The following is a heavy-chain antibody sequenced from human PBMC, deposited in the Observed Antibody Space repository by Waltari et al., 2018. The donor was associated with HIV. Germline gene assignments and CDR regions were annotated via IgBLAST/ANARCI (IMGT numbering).Heavy chain of an antibody. V-gene: IGHV3-7*04. J-gene: IGHJ4*02. CDR2: IKQDGSEK. D-gene: IGHD3-10*01. CDR1: GFPFSRYG. CDR3: ARGGFYGSGSKVN. Sequence: EVQLVESGGGLVQPGGSLRLSCAASGFPFSRYGLSWCRQAPGKGLEWVANIKQDGSEKYYVDSVNGRFTISRDNAENSLYLQMNSLRAEDTAVYYCARGGFYGSGSKVNWGQGTLVTVSS.